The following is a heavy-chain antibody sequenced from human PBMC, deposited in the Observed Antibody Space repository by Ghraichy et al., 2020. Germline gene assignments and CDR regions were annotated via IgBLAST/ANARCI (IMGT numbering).Heavy chain of an antibody. D-gene: IGHD2-2*01. CDR2: IWYDGSNK. CDR3: ARDSAVPAAGYYYYYMDV. J-gene: IGHJ6*03. V-gene: IGHV3-33*01. Sequence: GGSLRLSCAASGFTFSSYGMHWVRQAPGKGLEWVAVIWYDGSNKYYADSVKGRFTISRDNSKNTLYLQMNSLRAEDTAVYYCARDSAVPAAGYYYYYMDVWGKGTTVTVSS. CDR1: GFTFSSYG.